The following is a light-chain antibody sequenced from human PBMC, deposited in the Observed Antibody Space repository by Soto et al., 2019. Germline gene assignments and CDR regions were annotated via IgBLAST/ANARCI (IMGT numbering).Light chain of an antibody. Sequence: QSVLTQPPSVSGAPGQRVTISCTGSSSNIGAGYDVHWYQQLPGTVPKLLIYGNSNRPSGVPDRFSGSKSGTSASLAITGLQAEDEADYYCQSYDRSLSVVFGGGTKLTVL. CDR1: SSNIGAGYD. V-gene: IGLV1-40*01. CDR3: QSYDRSLSVV. CDR2: GNS. J-gene: IGLJ2*01.